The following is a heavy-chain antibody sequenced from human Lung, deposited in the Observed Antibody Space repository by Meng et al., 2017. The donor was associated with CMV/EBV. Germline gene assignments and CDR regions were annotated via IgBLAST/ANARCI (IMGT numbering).Heavy chain of an antibody. J-gene: IGHJ4*02. Sequence: QVQLAECGPGLVKPSGTLSLTCGVSGVSISSNIRWTWVRQPPGKGLEWIGDIDDSGSTNYNPSLNSRISISLDKSKNHFSLKVNSVTAADTAVYYCARGKQDAWELLAYWGQGALVTVSS. CDR2: IDDSGST. D-gene: IGHD1-26*01. CDR1: GVSISSNIR. V-gene: IGHV4-4*02. CDR3: ARGKQDAWELLAY.